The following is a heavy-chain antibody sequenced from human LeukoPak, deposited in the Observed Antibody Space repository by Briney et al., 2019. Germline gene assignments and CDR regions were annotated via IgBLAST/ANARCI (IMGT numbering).Heavy chain of an antibody. CDR3: ARIPLGYSGAYYFDY. D-gene: IGHD5-12*01. J-gene: IGHJ4*02. Sequence: SETLSLTCTVSRGSISGSIRSYYWSWLRQPPRKGLEWIGYISSSGSVNDNPSLRSRVTISVDTSKNQFFLNLSSVSAAGTAVYYCARIPLGYSGAYYFDYWGQGTLVTVSP. CDR2: ISSSGSV. CDR1: RGSISGSIRSYY. V-gene: IGHV4-4*09.